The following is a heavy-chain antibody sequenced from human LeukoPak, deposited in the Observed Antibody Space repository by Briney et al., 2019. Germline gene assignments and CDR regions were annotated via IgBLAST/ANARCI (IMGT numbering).Heavy chain of an antibody. V-gene: IGHV1-2*02. CDR2: VNPNSGGT. Sequence: ASVKVSCKASGYTFTGYYMHWVRQAPGQGLEWMGWVNPNSGGTNCAQKFKGRVTMTRDTSISTAYMELSRLRSDDTAVYYCARVVYSGYDFWYYFDYWGQGTLVTVSS. CDR1: GYTFTGYY. CDR3: ARVVYSGYDFWYYFDY. J-gene: IGHJ4*02. D-gene: IGHD5-12*01.